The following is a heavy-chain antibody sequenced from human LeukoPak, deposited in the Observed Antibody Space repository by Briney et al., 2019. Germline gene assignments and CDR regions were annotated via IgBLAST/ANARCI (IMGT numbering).Heavy chain of an antibody. CDR1: DYTFTSNG. CDR3: ARAPPGVEAGTLDY. V-gene: IGHV1-18*01. D-gene: IGHD6-19*01. Sequence: ASVKVSCKASDYTFTSNGISWVRQAPGQGLEWMGWISAYNGNTHYAQKFQGRVTLTRDTSTSTAYMELRSLRSDDTAVYYCARAPPGVEAGTLDYWGQGTLVTVSS. CDR2: ISAYNGNT. J-gene: IGHJ4*02.